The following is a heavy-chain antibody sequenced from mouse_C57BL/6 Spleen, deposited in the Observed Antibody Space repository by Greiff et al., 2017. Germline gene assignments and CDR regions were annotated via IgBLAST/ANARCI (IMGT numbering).Heavy chain of an antibody. CDR2: IYPGSGST. J-gene: IGHJ4*01. V-gene: IGHV1-55*01. D-gene: IGHD2-1*01. CDR3: ARFPFYYGNAMDY. CDR1: GYTFTSYW. Sequence: QVQLQQPGAELVKPGASVKMSCKASGYTFTSYWITWVKQRPGQGLEWIGDIYPGSGSTNYNEKFKSKATLTVDTSSSTAYMQLSSLTSEDSAVYYCARFPFYYGNAMDYWGQGTSVTVSS.